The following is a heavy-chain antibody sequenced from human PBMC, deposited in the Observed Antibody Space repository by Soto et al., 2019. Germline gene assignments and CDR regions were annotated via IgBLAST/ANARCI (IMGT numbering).Heavy chain of an antibody. V-gene: IGHV4-38-2*02. D-gene: IGHD6-19*01. CDR2: IYHGGTT. Sequence: SETLSLTCTVSGDSISIGSYCGCIRQPPGEGPEWIASIYHGGTTFYNPSLKSRISISVDTSKNQFSLRLTSVTAADTATYYCVRVHVMVVAGSTFDYWGRGTLVTVS. J-gene: IGHJ4*03. CDR1: GDSISIGSY. CDR3: VRVHVMVVAGSTFDY.